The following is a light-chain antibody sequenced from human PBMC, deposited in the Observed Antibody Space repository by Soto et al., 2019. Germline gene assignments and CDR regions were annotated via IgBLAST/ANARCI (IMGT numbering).Light chain of an antibody. J-gene: IGKJ4*01. CDR3: QQRSTWPYT. CDR2: DAS. CDR1: QSVSSY. Sequence: EIVLTQSPATLSLSPGNRATLSCRASQSVSSYFAWYQQKPGQAPRLLIYDASNRATGIPARFSGSGSGTDFTLTITSLEPEDVAVYYCQQRSTWPYTFGGGTKVEIK. V-gene: IGKV3-11*01.